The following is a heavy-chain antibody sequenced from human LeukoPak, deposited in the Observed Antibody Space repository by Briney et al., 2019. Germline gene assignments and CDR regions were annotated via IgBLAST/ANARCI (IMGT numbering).Heavy chain of an antibody. CDR2: IIPIFGTA. J-gene: IGHJ6*04. Sequence: EASVKVSCKASGGTFSSYAISWVRQAPGPGIERMGGIIPIFGTANYAQKFQGRVTITADKSTSTAYMELSSLRSEDTAVYYCARGPPYYYYGMDVWGKGTTVTVSS. CDR3: ARGPPYYYYGMDV. CDR1: GGTFSSYA. V-gene: IGHV1-69*06.